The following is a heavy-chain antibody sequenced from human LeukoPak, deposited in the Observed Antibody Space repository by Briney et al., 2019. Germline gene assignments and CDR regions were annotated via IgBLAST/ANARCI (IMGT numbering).Heavy chain of an antibody. CDR3: ARAVSSSWYNWFDP. J-gene: IGHJ5*02. V-gene: IGHV1-8*01. CDR2: MNPDSGNT. Sequence: ASVKVSCKASGYTFTSYDINWVRQATGQGLEWMGWMNPDSGNTGYAQKFQGRVTMTRNTSISTAYMELSSLRSEDTAVYYCARAVSSSWYNWFDPWGQGTLVTVSS. CDR1: GYTFTSYD. D-gene: IGHD6-13*01.